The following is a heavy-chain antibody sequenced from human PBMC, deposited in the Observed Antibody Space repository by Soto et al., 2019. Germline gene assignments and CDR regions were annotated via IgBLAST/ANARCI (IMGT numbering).Heavy chain of an antibody. CDR3: ARDCLHYGGNSGWFDP. CDR2: IYYSGST. J-gene: IGHJ5*02. CDR1: GGSISSYY. V-gene: IGHV4-59*01. D-gene: IGHD4-17*01. Sequence: PSETLSLTCTVSGGSISSYYWSWIRQPPGKGLEWIGYIYYSGSTNYNPSLKSRVTISVDTSKNQFSLKLSSVTAADTAVYYCARDCLHYGGNSGWFDPWGQGTLVTVSS.